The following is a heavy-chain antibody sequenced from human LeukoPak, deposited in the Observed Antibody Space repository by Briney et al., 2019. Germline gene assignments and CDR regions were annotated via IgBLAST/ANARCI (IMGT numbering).Heavy chain of an antibody. Sequence: SETLSLTCAVSGGSISSGGYSWSWIRQPPGKGLEWIGYIYHSGSTYYNPSLKSRVTISVDRSKNQFSLKLSSVTAEDTAVYYCAKHNIDYWGQGTLVTVSS. CDR3: AKHNIDY. D-gene: IGHD1-1*01. CDR2: IYHSGST. J-gene: IGHJ4*02. V-gene: IGHV4-30-2*01. CDR1: GGSISSGGYS.